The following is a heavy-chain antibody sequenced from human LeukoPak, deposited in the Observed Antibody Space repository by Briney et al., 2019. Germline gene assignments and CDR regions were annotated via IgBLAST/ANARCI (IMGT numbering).Heavy chain of an antibody. Sequence: GGSLRLSCAASGFTVSSNYMSWVRQAPGKGLEWVSVIYSGGRTNYADSVKGRFTISRDNSKNTLYLQMNSLRAEDTAVYYCARGGDPHYYYYYMDVWGKGTTVTVSS. CDR1: GFTVSSNY. CDR3: ARGGDPHYYYYYMDV. CDR2: IYSGGRT. D-gene: IGHD3-10*01. J-gene: IGHJ6*03. V-gene: IGHV3-53*01.